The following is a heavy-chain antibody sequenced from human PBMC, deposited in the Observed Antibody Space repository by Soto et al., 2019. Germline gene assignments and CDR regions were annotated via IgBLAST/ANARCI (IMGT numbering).Heavy chain of an antibody. CDR3: ADSWLPTSY. D-gene: IGHD3-10*01. J-gene: IGHJ4*02. CDR1: VFTFSSYA. Sequence: GWSLRRSCAASVFTFSSYAMSWVRQAPGKGLVWVSRISPDGRTTTYADSVKGRFTISRDNAKSTLYLQMNSLTVEDGAVYYCADSWLPTSYWGPGTLVTVSS. V-gene: IGHV3-74*01. CDR2: ISPDGRTT.